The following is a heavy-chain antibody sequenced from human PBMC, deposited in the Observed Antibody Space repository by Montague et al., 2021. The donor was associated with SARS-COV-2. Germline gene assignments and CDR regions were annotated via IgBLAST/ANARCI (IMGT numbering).Heavy chain of an antibody. D-gene: IGHD6-6*01. CDR3: ARDRLVKYVDYYYYYGMGV. V-gene: IGHV3-48*04. J-gene: IGHJ6*02. CDR2: ISSSSTI. Sequence: SLRLSCAASGFTFSSYRMNWVRQAPGKGLEWVSYISSSSTIYYADSVKGRFTISRDNAKNSLYLQMDSLRAEDTAVYYCARDRLVKYVDYYYYYGMGVWGQGTTVTVSS. CDR1: GFTFSSYR.